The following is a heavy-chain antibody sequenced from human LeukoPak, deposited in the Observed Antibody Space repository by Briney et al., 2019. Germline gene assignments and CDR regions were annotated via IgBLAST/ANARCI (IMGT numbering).Heavy chain of an antibody. D-gene: IGHD3-22*01. V-gene: IGHV1-24*01. J-gene: IGHJ4*02. CDR3: AKVIHYYDSSGYYLGYYFDY. Sequence: GASVKVSCKVSGYTLTELSMHWVRQAPGKGLEWMGGFDPEDGETIYAQKFQGRVTMTRNTSISTAYMELSSLRSEDTAVYYCAKVIHYYDSSGYYLGYYFDYWGQGTLVTVSS. CDR1: GYTLTELS. CDR2: FDPEDGET.